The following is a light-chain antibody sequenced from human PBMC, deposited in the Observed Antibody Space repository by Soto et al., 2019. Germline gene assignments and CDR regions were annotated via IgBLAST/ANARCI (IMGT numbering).Light chain of an antibody. CDR2: GAS. Sequence: EIVMTQSPATLSVSPGERATLSCRASQSVSSNLAWYQQKPGQAPRLLIYGASTRATGLPARFSGSGSGTEFTLTISSLQSEDFAVYSCQQYNNWPPGGTFGQGTKVEIK. CDR3: QQYNNWPPGGT. CDR1: QSVSSN. V-gene: IGKV3-15*01. J-gene: IGKJ1*01.